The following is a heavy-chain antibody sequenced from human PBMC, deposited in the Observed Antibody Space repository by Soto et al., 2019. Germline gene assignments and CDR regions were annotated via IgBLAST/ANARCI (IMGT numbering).Heavy chain of an antibody. CDR1: GFTFSSYW. J-gene: IGHJ4*02. CDR3: ASETGYSSGGRQYY. D-gene: IGHD6-19*01. V-gene: IGHV3-74*01. CDR2: INSDGSRI. Sequence: EVQLVESGGGLVQPGGSLRLSCAASGFTFSSYWMHWVRQAPGKGLVWVSRINSDGSRISYADSVKGRFTISRDNAKNTLYLQMNSVRFEDTAVYYCASETGYSSGGRQYYWGQGTLVAVSS.